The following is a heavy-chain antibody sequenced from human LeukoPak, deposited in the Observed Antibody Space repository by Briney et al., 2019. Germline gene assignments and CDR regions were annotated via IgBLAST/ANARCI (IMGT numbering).Heavy chain of an antibody. D-gene: IGHD2-2*01. CDR3: ARPDVPDY. V-gene: IGHV3-7*01. CDR2: IDQYGSEK. Sequence: GGSLRLSCAASGFTFSSYWMTWVRQAPGKGLEWVANIDQYGSEKQYVDSVKGRFTISRDNAKNSLYLQMNSLSAEDTAVYFCARPDVPDYWGQGTLVTVSS. J-gene: IGHJ4*02. CDR1: GFTFSSYW.